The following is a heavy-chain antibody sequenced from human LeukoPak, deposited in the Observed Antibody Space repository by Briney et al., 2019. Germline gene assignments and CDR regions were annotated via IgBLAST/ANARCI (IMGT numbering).Heavy chain of an antibody. J-gene: IGHJ4*02. CDR3: ARQMTPHGNFDY. Sequence: GALLLSCAASGFTFSNYAMHWVRQATGKGLEWVSAIGTAGDTFYPGSVKGRFTISRENAKNSLYLQMNSLRAEDTAVYYCARQMTPHGNFDYWGQGTLVTVSS. CDR2: IGTAGDT. V-gene: IGHV3-13*01. D-gene: IGHD1-26*01. CDR1: GFTFSNYA.